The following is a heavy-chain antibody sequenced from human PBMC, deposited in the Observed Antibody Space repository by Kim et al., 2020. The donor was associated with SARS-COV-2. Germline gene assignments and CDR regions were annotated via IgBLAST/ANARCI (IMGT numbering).Heavy chain of an antibody. CDR1: GGSISSSNW. Sequence: SETLSLTCAVSGGSISSSNWWNWVRQPPGKGLEWIGEIYHSGSTNYNPSLKSRVTISVDKSKNQFSLKLSSVTAADTAVYYCARGGRGYDFHAFDIWGQGTMVTVSS. J-gene: IGHJ3*02. CDR2: IYHSGST. D-gene: IGHD5-12*01. CDR3: ARGGRGYDFHAFDI. V-gene: IGHV4-4*02.